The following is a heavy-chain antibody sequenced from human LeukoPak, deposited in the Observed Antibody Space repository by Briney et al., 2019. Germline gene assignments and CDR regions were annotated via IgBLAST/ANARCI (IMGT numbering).Heavy chain of an antibody. Sequence: PSETLSLTCTVSGGSISSSSFYWGWIRQPPGKGLEWIGSIYYSGSTYYNPSLKSRVTISVDTSRNRFSLKLSSVTAADTAVYYCARQRSCTTISCFAGAVTSWGQGTLVTVSS. V-gene: IGHV4-39*01. CDR3: ARQRSCTTISCFAGAVTS. CDR1: GGSISSSSFY. D-gene: IGHD2-2*01. J-gene: IGHJ5*02. CDR2: IYYSGST.